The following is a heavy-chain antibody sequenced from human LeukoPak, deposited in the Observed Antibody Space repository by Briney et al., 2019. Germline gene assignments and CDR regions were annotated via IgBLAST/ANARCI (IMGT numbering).Heavy chain of an antibody. J-gene: IGHJ4*02. CDR1: GSTFTSSA. CDR3: ARLDGIITPPDY. CDR2: IVVGSGNT. V-gene: IGHV1-58*01. Sequence: ASVKVSCKASGSTFTSSAVQWVRQARGQRLEWIGWIVVGSGNTNYAQKFQERVTITRDMSTSTAYMELSSLRSEDTAVYYCARLDGIITPPDYWGQGTLVTVSS. D-gene: IGHD2-15*01.